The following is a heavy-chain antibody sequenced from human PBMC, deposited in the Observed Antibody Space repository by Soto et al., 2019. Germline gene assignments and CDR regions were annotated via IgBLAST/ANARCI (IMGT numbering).Heavy chain of an antibody. CDR1: GGSIRGSDYY. CDR3: ADMRGQWLPRD. CDR2: IFHTGTA. Sequence: QLQLQESGPGLVEPSETLSLTCTVSGGSIRGSDYYWAWIRQPPGKGLEWLGTIFHTGTAYYNPSLKSRVTLPVDTSKNQFSLNVHSVSAADTAVYFCADMRGQWLPRDWGQGTLVTVSS. D-gene: IGHD6-19*01. J-gene: IGHJ1*01. V-gene: IGHV4-39*01.